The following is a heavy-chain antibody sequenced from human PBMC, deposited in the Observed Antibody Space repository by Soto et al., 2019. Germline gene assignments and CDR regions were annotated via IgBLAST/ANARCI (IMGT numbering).Heavy chain of an antibody. CDR3: ARTRQTYSNYALDY. D-gene: IGHD4-4*01. V-gene: IGHV4-31*03. CDR1: GGSISSGGYY. J-gene: IGHJ4*02. CDR2: IYYSGST. Sequence: SETLSLTCTVSGGSISSGGYYWSWIRQHPGKGLEWIGYIYYSGSTYYNPSLKSRVTISVDTSKNQFSLKLSSVTAADTAVYYCARTRQTYSNYALDYWGQGTLVTVSS.